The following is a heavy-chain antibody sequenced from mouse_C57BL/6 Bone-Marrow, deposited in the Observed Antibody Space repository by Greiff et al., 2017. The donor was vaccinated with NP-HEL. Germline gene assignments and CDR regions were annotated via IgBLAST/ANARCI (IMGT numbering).Heavy chain of an antibody. V-gene: IGHV7-3*01. D-gene: IGHD4-1*01. CDR1: GFTFTDYY. Sequence: EVHLVESGGGLVQPGGSLSLSCAASGFTFTDYYMSWVRQPPGKALEWLGFIRNKANGYTTEYSASVKGRFTISRDNSQSILYLQMNALRAEDSATYYCARYTSRTGTWFAYWGQGTLVTVSA. J-gene: IGHJ3*01. CDR2: IRNKANGYTT. CDR3: ARYTSRTGTWFAY.